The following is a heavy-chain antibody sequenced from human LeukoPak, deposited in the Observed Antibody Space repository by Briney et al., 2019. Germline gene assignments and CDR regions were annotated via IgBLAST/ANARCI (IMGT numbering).Heavy chain of an antibody. Sequence: PSETLSLTCAVYGGSFSGYYWSWIRQPPGKGLEWIGEINHSGSTNYNPSLKSRVTISVDTSKNQFSLKLSSVTAADTAVYYCARENYDFWSGYHHFDYWGQGTLVTVSS. V-gene: IGHV4-34*01. CDR2: INHSGST. J-gene: IGHJ4*02. D-gene: IGHD3-3*01. CDR1: GGSFSGYY. CDR3: ARENYDFWSGYHHFDY.